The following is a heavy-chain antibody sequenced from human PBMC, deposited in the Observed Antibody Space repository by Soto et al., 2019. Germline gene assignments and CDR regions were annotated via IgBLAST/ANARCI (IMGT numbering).Heavy chain of an antibody. CDR3: ASLKWELRGGGAFDI. CDR2: IYSGGST. D-gene: IGHD1-26*01. V-gene: IGHV3-66*02. Sequence: GGSLRLSCAASGFTVSSNYMSWVRQAPGKGLEWVSVIYSGGSTYYADSVKGRFTISRDNSKNTLYLQMYSLRAEDTAVYYCASLKWELRGGGAFDIWGQGTMVTVSS. CDR1: GFTVSSNY. J-gene: IGHJ3*02.